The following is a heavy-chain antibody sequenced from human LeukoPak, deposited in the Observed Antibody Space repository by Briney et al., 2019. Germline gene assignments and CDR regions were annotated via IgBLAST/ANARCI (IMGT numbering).Heavy chain of an antibody. V-gene: IGHV3-9*01. Sequence: SLRLSCAASGFTFDDYAMHWVRQAPGKGLEWVSGISWNSGSIGYADSVKGRFTISRDNAKNSLYLQMNSLRAEDTALYYCAKDTYYDILTGYMGFDYWGQGTLVTVSS. J-gene: IGHJ4*02. D-gene: IGHD3-9*01. CDR2: ISWNSGSI. CDR3: AKDTYYDILTGYMGFDY. CDR1: GFTFDDYA.